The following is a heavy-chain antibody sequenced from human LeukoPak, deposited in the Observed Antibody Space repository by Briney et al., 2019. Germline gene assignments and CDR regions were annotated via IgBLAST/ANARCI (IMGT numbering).Heavy chain of an antibody. CDR3: AKTSSGWYRNYFDY. V-gene: IGHV3-23*01. Sequence: GGSLRLSCEASGFTFSSYAMSWVRQAPGKGLEWVSAISGSGGSTYYADSVKGRFTISRDNSKNTLYLQMNSLRAEDTAVYYCAKTSSGWYRNYFDYWGQGTLVTVSS. CDR2: ISGSGGST. CDR1: GFTFSSYA. J-gene: IGHJ4*02. D-gene: IGHD6-19*01.